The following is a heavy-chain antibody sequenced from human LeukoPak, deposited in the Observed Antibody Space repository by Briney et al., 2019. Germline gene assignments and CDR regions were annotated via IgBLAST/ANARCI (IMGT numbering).Heavy chain of an antibody. CDR1: GFMFSSNW. CDR2: ISYDGSNK. J-gene: IGHJ4*02. CDR3: ARGPHDYVWGSYRSPVDY. D-gene: IGHD3-16*02. Sequence: GGSLRLSCAASGFMFSSNWMSWVRLAPGKGLEWVAVISYDGSNKYYADSVKGRFTISRDNSKNTLYLQMNSLRAEDTAVYYCARGPHDYVWGSYRSPVDYWGQGTLVTVSS. V-gene: IGHV3-30-3*01.